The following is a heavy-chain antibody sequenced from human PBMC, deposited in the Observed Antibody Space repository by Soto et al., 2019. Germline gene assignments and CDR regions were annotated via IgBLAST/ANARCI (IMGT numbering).Heavy chain of an antibody. CDR2: ISGSGGST. CDR1: GFTFSNYA. J-gene: IGHJ4*02. D-gene: IGHD6-13*01. CDR3: AKDQGSSWYEIDY. Sequence: EVQLLESGGGLVQPGGSLRLSCAASGFTFSNYAVTWVRQAPGKGLEWVSTISGSGGSTYYAYSGKGRFTISRDNSKNTLYLQMNSLRAEDTAVYYCAKDQGSSWYEIDYWGQGTLVTVSS. V-gene: IGHV3-23*01.